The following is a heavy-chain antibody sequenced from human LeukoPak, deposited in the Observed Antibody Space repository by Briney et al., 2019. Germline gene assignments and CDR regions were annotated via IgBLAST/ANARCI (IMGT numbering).Heavy chain of an antibody. CDR1: GGSIGSYY. Sequence: SETLSLTCTVSGGSIGSYYWSWIRQPPGKGLEWIGYIYYSGSTNYNPSLKSRVTISVDTSKNQFSLKLSSVTAADTAVYYCATLGCSGGSCYSPWFDPWGQGTLVTVSS. J-gene: IGHJ5*02. V-gene: IGHV4-59*01. D-gene: IGHD2-15*01. CDR3: ATLGCSGGSCYSPWFDP. CDR2: IYYSGST.